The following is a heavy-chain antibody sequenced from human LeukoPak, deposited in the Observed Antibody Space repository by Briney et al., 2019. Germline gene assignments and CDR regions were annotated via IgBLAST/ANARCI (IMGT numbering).Heavy chain of an antibody. CDR1: GGSISSSSYY. Sequence: SETLSLTCTVSGGSISSSSYYWSWIRQPPGKGLEWIGYMYYSGSTKYNPSLKSRVTISVDTFKNQFSLNLSSVTAADTAVYYCARGGPYYYDSSDYWGQGTLVTVSS. D-gene: IGHD3-22*01. V-gene: IGHV4-61*01. CDR2: MYYSGST. J-gene: IGHJ4*02. CDR3: ARGGPYYYDSSDY.